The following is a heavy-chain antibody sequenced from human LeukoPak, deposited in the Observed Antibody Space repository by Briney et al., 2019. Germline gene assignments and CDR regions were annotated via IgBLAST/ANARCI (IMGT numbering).Heavy chain of an antibody. Sequence: SETLSLTCAVSGGSISSGGYSWSWIRQPPGKGLEWIGYIYYSGSTYYNPSLKSRVTISVDTSKNQFSLKLSSVTAADTAVYYCARGRTTVTTRYYYDSRGFDYWGQGTLVTVSS. D-gene: IGHD3-22*01. CDR3: ARGRTTVTTRYYYDSRGFDY. CDR2: IYYSGST. J-gene: IGHJ4*02. V-gene: IGHV4-30-4*07. CDR1: GGSISSGGYS.